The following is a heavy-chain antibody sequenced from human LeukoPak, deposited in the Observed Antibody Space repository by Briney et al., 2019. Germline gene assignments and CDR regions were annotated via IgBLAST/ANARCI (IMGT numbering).Heavy chain of an antibody. CDR2: ISAYNGNT. CDR3: ARRGDDFWSGYHYYYMDV. CDR1: GYTFTSYA. J-gene: IGHJ6*03. V-gene: IGHV1-8*03. Sequence: AASVKVSCKASGYTFTSYAISWVRQAPGQGLEWMGWISAYNGNTGYAQKFQGRVTITRNTSISTAYMELSSLRSEDTAVYYCARRGDDFWSGYHYYYMDVWGKGTTVTVSS. D-gene: IGHD3-3*01.